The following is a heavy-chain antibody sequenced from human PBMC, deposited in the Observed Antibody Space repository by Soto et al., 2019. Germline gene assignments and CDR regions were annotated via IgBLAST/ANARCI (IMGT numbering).Heavy chain of an antibody. CDR1: GYSFTRHD. V-gene: IGHV1-8*01. J-gene: IGHJ5*02. CDR3: ARGAYHDYSHWFEP. D-gene: IGHD4-17*01. Sequence: ASVKVSCKATGYSFTRHDINWLRQASGQGLEWMGWMNPNSGNAVYAQKFQGRVTMTRNTSITTAYIEVTSLKSEDTAVYFCARGAYHDYSHWFEPWGQVTLVTVSS. CDR2: MNPNSGNA.